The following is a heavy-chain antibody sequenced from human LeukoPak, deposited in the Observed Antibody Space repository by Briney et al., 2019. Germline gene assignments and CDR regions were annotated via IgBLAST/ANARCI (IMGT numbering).Heavy chain of an antibody. J-gene: IGHJ4*02. D-gene: IGHD3-3*01. CDR3: ARDGGYDFWSGYYQDY. Sequence: GRSLRLSCAASGFTFDNYAMHWVRQAPGKGLEWVSGISWNSGSIGYADSVKGRFTISRDNAKNSLYLQMNSLRAEDTAVYYCARDGGYDFWSGYYQDYWGQGTLVTVSS. CDR1: GFTFDNYA. V-gene: IGHV3-9*01. CDR2: ISWNSGSI.